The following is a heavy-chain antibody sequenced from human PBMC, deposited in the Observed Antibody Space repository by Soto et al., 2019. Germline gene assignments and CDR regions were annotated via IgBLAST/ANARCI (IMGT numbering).Heavy chain of an antibody. D-gene: IGHD1-20*01. V-gene: IGHV3-74*01. CDR3: ARDLDGNWSGDV. Sequence: EVQLVESGGGLVQPGGSLRLSCAASGFTFSSYWMHWVRQAPGKGLVWVSTINEDSSSTWYADSVKGRFTISRDNSKNTVYLQMYSLRAADTALYYCARDLDGNWSGDVWGQGTTVTVSS. CDR1: GFTFSSYW. CDR2: INEDSSST. J-gene: IGHJ6*02.